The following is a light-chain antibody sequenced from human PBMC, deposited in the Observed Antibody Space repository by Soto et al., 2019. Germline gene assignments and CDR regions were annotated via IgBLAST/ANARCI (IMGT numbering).Light chain of an antibody. J-gene: IGKJ5*01. CDR3: QEYTDWPIT. Sequence: EVLMTQSPATLSVSPGDRATLSCRASQSINSNLAWYQQQPGQAPRLLIYAASTRATAVPDRFSGSGSGTDFTLTITGLQSADFAVYFCQEYTDWPITFGQGTRLDIK. CDR1: QSINSN. CDR2: AAS. V-gene: IGKV3-15*01.